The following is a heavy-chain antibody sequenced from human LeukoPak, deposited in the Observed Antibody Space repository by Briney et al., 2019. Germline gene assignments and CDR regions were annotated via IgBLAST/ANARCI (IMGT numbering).Heavy chain of an antibody. CDR1: GGSISSYY. V-gene: IGHV4-39*01. J-gene: IGHJ4*02. Sequence: SETLSLTCTVSGGSISSYYWGWIRQPPGKGLEWIGSIYYSGSTYYNPSLKSRVTISVDTSKNQFSLKLSSVTAADTAVYYCARRGGDSSGWYTYYFDYWGQGTLVTVSS. D-gene: IGHD6-19*01. CDR2: IYYSGST. CDR3: ARRGGDSSGWYTYYFDY.